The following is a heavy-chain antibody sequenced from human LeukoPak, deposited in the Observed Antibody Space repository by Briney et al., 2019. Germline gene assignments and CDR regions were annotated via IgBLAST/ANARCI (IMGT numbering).Heavy chain of an antibody. CDR1: GFTFTKYA. V-gene: IGHV3-23*01. Sequence: GGSLRLSCTASGFTFTKYAMSWVRQAPGKGLEWVSGISGGGDITYYADSVKGRFTISRDNSKNTLYLQINSLRAEDTALYYCSKVFYRDAVDYWGQGTLVTVSS. J-gene: IGHJ4*02. CDR2: ISGGGDIT. CDR3: SKVFYRDAVDY. D-gene: IGHD2/OR15-2a*01.